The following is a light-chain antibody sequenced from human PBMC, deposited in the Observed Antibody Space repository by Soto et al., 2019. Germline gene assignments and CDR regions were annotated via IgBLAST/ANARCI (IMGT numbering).Light chain of an antibody. J-gene: IGLJ3*02. CDR1: SGSVSTTYY. CDR2: STN. CDR3: VLYMGSGIWV. Sequence: QTVVTQEPSFSVSPGGTITLTCGLTSGSVSTTYYPSWYQQTPGQAPRTLIYSTNTRSSGVPDRFSGSILGNKAALTITGAQADDESIYYCVLYMGSGIWVFGGGTKLPVL. V-gene: IGLV8-61*01.